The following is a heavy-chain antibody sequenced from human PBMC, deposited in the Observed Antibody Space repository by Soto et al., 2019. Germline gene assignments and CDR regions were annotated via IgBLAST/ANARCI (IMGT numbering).Heavy chain of an antibody. V-gene: IGHV5-51*01. CDR3: ARQWNFVY. J-gene: IGHJ4*02. Sequence: PGESLKISCKASGYIFTTYWIAWVRQMPGKGLEWIGIINPTDSDTRYSPSFQGQVTISADKSISTTYLQWSSLKASDTATYYCARQWNFVYWGQGTVVTVSS. CDR2: INPTDSDT. D-gene: IGHD5-12*01. CDR1: GYIFTTYW.